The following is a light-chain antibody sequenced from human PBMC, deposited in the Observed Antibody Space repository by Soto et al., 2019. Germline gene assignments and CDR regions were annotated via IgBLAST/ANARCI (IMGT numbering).Light chain of an antibody. J-gene: IGKJ2*01. CDR1: QSVGGD. Sequence: EVVMTQSPATLSLSPGERATLSCRASQSVGGDLDWYQQKPGQAPRLLIYGTSTRITGIPARFSGNGSGRDFTLTISSLEPEDFAVYYCQYHTDWPPYTFGQGTTLEI. CDR3: QYHTDWPPYT. V-gene: IGKV3-11*02. CDR2: GTS.